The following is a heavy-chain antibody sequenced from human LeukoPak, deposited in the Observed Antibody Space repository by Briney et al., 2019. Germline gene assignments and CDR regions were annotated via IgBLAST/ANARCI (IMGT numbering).Heavy chain of an antibody. V-gene: IGHV3-23*01. Sequence: GGSLRLSCAASGFTFSSYAMSWVRQAPGKGLEWVSAISGSGGSTYYADPVKGRFTISRDNSKNTLYLQMNSLRAEDTAVYYCASVLRVEMATMGWGQGTLVTVSS. D-gene: IGHD5-24*01. J-gene: IGHJ4*02. CDR2: ISGSGGST. CDR3: ASVLRVEMATMG. CDR1: GFTFSSYA.